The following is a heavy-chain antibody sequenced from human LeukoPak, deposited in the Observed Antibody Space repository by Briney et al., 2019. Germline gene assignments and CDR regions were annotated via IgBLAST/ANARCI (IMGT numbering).Heavy chain of an antibody. J-gene: IGHJ3*02. D-gene: IGHD3-3*01. Sequence: GGSLRLSCAASGFTFSSYSMNWVRQAPGKGLEWVSYISSSSSTIYYADSVKGRFTISRDNAKNSLYLQMNSLRAEDTAVYYCARVEWYDAFDIWGQGTMVTVSS. CDR2: ISSSSSTI. CDR3: ARVEWYDAFDI. CDR1: GFTFSSYS. V-gene: IGHV3-48*04.